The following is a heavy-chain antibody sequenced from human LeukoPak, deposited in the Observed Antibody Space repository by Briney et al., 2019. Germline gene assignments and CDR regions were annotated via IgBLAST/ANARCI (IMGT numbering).Heavy chain of an antibody. CDR2: IYTSGST. V-gene: IGHV4-61*02. CDR1: GGSISSGSYY. CDR3: ASMQYYYGSGYTH. Sequence: PSQTLSLTCTVSGGSISSGSYYWSWIRQPAGKGLEWIGRIYTSGSTNYNPSLKSRVTISVDTSKNQFSLKLSSVTAADTAVYYCASMQYYYGSGYTHWGQGTLVTVSS. D-gene: IGHD3-10*01. J-gene: IGHJ4*02.